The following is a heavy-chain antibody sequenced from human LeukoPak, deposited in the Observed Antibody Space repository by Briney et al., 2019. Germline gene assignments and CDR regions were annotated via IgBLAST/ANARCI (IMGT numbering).Heavy chain of an antibody. J-gene: IGHJ5*01. CDR3: AAGYGKLDS. CDR1: GGSISSGDYY. CDR2: IYASGNI. V-gene: IGHV4-61*02. Sequence: PSQTLSLTCTVSGGSISSGDYYWSWIRQPPGKGLEWIGRIYASGNINYNPSLKSRVTISVDTSKNQFSLKLSSVTAADTAVYYCAAGYGKLDSWGQGTLVTVSS. D-gene: IGHD2-15*01.